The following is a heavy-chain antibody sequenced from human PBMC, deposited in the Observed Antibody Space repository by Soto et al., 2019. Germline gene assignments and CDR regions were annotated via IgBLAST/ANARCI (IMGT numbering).Heavy chain of an antibody. J-gene: IGHJ4*02. CDR2: IYYSGST. Sequence: QVQLQESGPGLVKPSETLSLTCTVSGGSISSYYWSWIRQPPGKGLEWIGYIYYSGSTNYNPSLKSRINISVDTTKNQFSLKLSSVPAADTAVYYFARVRSGWCHEPVRDIDYWGQGTLVTVSS. CDR3: ARVRSGWCHEPVRDIDY. V-gene: IGHV4-59*01. CDR1: GGSISSYY. D-gene: IGHD6-19*01.